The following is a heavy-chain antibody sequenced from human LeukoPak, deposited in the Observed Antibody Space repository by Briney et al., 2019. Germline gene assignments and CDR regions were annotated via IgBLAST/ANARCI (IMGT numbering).Heavy chain of an antibody. V-gene: IGHV4-34*01. CDR1: GGSFSGYY. D-gene: IGHD2-15*01. Sequence: SETLSLTCAVYGGSFSGYYWSWIRQPPGKGLEWIGEINHSGSTNYNPSLKSRVTISVDTSKNQFSLKLSSVTAADTAVYYCARVSPSPGYSLTSFDIWGQGTMVTVSS. J-gene: IGHJ3*02. CDR2: INHSGST. CDR3: ARVSPSPGYSLTSFDI.